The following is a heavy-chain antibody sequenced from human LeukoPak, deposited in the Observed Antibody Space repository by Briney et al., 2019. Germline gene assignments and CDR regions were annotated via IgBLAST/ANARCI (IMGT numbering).Heavy chain of an antibody. J-gene: IGHJ4*02. CDR1: GYTFTGYY. CDR3: ARVGSGWYILYYFDY. V-gene: IGHV1-2*02. Sequence: ASVKVSCKASGYTFTGYYMHWVRQAPGQGLEWMGWINPNSGGTNYAQKFQGRVTMTRDTSISTAYMELSRLRSDDTAVYYCARVGSGWYILYYFDYWGQGTLVTVSP. D-gene: IGHD6-19*01. CDR2: INPNSGGT.